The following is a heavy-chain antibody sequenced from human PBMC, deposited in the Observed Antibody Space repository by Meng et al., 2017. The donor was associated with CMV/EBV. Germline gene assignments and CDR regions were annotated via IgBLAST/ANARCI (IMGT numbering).Heavy chain of an antibody. CDR2: IIPIFGTA. CDR1: GGTFSSYA. CDR3: ASAPTYNYYDSSGYFGY. J-gene: IGHJ4*02. D-gene: IGHD3-22*01. Sequence: QVQLLQSGAEVKKPGSSVKVSCKAAGGTFSSYAISWVRQAPGQGLEWMGGIIPIFGTANYAQKFQGRVTITADKSTSTAYMELSSLRSEDTAVYYCASAPTYNYYDSSGYFGYWGQGTLVTVSS. V-gene: IGHV1-69*06.